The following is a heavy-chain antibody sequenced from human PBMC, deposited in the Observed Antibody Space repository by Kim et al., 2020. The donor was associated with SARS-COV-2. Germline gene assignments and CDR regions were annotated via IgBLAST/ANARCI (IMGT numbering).Heavy chain of an antibody. Sequence: SETLSLTCTVSGGSISSYYWSWIRQPPGKGLEWIGYIYYSGSTNYNPSLKSRVTISVDTSKNQFSLKLSSVTAADTAVYYCARGEQQLHAFDIWGQGTMVTVSS. CDR2: IYYSGST. CDR3: ARGEQQLHAFDI. V-gene: IGHV4-59*08. D-gene: IGHD6-13*01. CDR1: GGSISSYY. J-gene: IGHJ3*02.